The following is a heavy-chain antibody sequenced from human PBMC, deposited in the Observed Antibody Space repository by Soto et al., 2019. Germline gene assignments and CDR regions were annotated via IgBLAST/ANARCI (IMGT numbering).Heavy chain of an antibody. Sequence: ETLSLTCTVSGGSLNNYNWNWIRQSAGTGLEWIGRIYSSGKTYYDPSLKSRVTLSLDMLNNQISLKVTSVTAADTAMYYCARERTYQMFGDDALDFWGLGTMVTVSS. V-gene: IGHV4-4*07. D-gene: IGHD2-2*01. CDR3: ARERTYQMFGDDALDF. J-gene: IGHJ3*01. CDR2: IYSSGKT. CDR1: GGSLNNYN.